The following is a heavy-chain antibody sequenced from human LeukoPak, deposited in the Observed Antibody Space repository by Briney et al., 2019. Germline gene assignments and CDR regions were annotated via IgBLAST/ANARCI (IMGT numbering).Heavy chain of an antibody. J-gene: IGHJ4*02. CDR3: ARTPYCTNGVCYHLTYFDY. V-gene: IGHV4-4*09. CDR2: IYTSGST. D-gene: IGHD2-8*01. Sequence: SETLSLTCTVSGSISGYYWSWIRQPPGKGLEWIGYIYTSGSTNYNPSLKSRVTISVDTSKNQFSLKLSSVTAADTAVYYCARTPYCTNGVCYHLTYFDYWGQGTLVTVSS. CDR1: GSISGYY.